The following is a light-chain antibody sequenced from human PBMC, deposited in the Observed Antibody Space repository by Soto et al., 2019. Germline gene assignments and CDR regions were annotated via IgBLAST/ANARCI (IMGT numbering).Light chain of an antibody. Sequence: ELTQPPSVSVSPGQTARITCSGDALPKQYAYWYQQKPGQAPVLVIYKDSERPSGIPERFSGSSSGTTVTLTISGVQAEDEADYYCQSADSSGTHWVFGGGTKLTVL. CDR3: QSADSSGTHWV. CDR1: ALPKQY. J-gene: IGLJ3*02. V-gene: IGLV3-25*03. CDR2: KDS.